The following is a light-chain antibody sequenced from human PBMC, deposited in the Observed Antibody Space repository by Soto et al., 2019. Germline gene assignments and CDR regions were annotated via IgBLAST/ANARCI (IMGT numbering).Light chain of an antibody. Sequence: QAVVTQEPSLTVSPGGTVTLTCALTTGAVTSDYYPNWFQRKPGQALRTLIYRTSNKHCWTPARFSGSLLGGKAALTLSGVQPEDEADYYCVLLYGGAWVFGGGTKLTVL. J-gene: IGLJ3*02. CDR2: RTS. CDR3: VLLYGGAWV. V-gene: IGLV7-43*01. CDR1: TGAVTSDYY.